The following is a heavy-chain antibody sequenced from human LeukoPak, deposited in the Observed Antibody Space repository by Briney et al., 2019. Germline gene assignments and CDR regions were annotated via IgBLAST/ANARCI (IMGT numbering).Heavy chain of an antibody. J-gene: IGHJ5*02. CDR3: ARAEGLYCSSTSCLNWFDP. CDR2: IYYSGTT. CDR1: GGSISSGDYY. V-gene: IGHV4-31*03. D-gene: IGHD2-2*01. Sequence: PSQTLSLTCSVSGGSISSGDYYWSWIRRHPGKGLEWIGHIYYSGTTYNNPSLESRVTISVDTSKNQFSLKLSSVTAADTAVYYCARAEGLYCSSTSCLNWFDPWGQGTLVTVSS.